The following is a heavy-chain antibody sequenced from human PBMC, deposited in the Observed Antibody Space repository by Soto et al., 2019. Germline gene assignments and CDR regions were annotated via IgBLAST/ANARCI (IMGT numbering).Heavy chain of an antibody. CDR2: ISWNSGSI. V-gene: IGHV3-9*01. CDR3: AKGSSSWHGTVDY. J-gene: IGHJ4*02. CDR1: GFIFDDFA. D-gene: IGHD6-13*01. Sequence: EVQLVESGGGLVQPGRSLRLSCAASGFIFDDFAMHWVRQAPGKGLEWVSGISWNSGSIEYADSLKVRFTISRDNAKSSLYLQMNSLRAEDTALYYCAKGSSSWHGTVDYWGQGTLVTVSS.